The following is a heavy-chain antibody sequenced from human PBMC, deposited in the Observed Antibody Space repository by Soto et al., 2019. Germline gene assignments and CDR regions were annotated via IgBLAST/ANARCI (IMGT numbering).Heavy chain of an antibody. D-gene: IGHD3-3*01. J-gene: IGHJ6*02. CDR3: ARRLSGNLEWLLDYYYYYGMDV. V-gene: IGHV4-31*03. Sequence: SETLSLTCTVSGGSISSGGYYWSWIRQHPGKGLEWIGYIYYSGSTYYNPSLKSRVTISVDTSKNQFSLKLSSVTAADTAVYYCARRLSGNLEWLLDYYYYYGMDVWGQGTTVTVSS. CDR2: IYYSGST. CDR1: GGSISSGGYY.